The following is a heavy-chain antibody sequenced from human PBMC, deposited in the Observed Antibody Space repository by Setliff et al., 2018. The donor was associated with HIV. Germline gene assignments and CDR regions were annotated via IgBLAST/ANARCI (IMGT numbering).Heavy chain of an antibody. CDR1: GGSISSSSYY. V-gene: IGHV4-39*01. CDR3: ARGPELRYYYYGMDV. Sequence: SETLSLTCTVSGGSISSSSYYWGWIRQPPGKGLEWIGSIYYSGSTYYNPSLKSRVTISVGTSKNQFSLKLSSVTAADTAVYYCARGPELRYYYYGMDVWGQGTTVTVSS. J-gene: IGHJ6*02. CDR2: IYYSGST. D-gene: IGHD1-26*01.